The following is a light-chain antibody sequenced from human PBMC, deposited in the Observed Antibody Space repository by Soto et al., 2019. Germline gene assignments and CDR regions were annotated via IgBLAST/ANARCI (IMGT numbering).Light chain of an antibody. CDR3: CSYAGTVAYV. CDR2: EVI. V-gene: IGLV2-23*02. J-gene: IGLJ1*01. CDR1: SSDLGSYNL. Sequence: QSALTQPASVSGSPGQSITISCTGTSSDLGSYNLVSWYQQLPGKAPKVIICEVIKRPSGVSYRFSGSKSGNTASLTISGLQTEDEADYYCCSYAGTVAYVFGTGTKLTVL.